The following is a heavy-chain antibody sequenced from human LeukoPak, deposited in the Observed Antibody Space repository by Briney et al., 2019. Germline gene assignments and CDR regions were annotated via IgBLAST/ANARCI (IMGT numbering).Heavy chain of an antibody. CDR2: IKSKPDGGTT. CDR3: AKDRCSNGIGCYYYYMEV. CDR1: GFTFSDAW. J-gene: IGHJ6*03. V-gene: IGHV3-15*01. Sequence: GGSLRLSCAASGFTFSDAWMTWVRQAPGKGLEWVGLIKSKPDGGTTDYAAPVKGRFTISRDNAKNSLYLQMNSLRTEDTAVYYCAKDRCSNGIGCYYYYMEVWGKGTTVTISS. D-gene: IGHD2-8*01.